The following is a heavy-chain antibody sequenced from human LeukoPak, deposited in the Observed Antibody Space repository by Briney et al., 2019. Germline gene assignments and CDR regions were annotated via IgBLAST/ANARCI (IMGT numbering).Heavy chain of an antibody. V-gene: IGHV3-48*01. Sequence: PGGSLRLSCAASGFTFRSYSMNWVRQAPGKGLEWVSYISGDSSSIHYAYAVKGRFTISRGNAKNSLFLQMNSLRAEDTAVYYCARERVTPFMDHWGQGTLVTVSS. CDR2: ISGDSSSI. D-gene: IGHD4-23*01. CDR1: GFTFRSYS. CDR3: ARERVTPFMDH. J-gene: IGHJ4*02.